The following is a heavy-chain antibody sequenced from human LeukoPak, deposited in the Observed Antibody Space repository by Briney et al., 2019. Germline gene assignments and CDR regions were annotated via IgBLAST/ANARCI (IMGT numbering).Heavy chain of an antibody. CDR2: ISGSGGTT. CDR3: AKQSASGYTSGWDWYFDL. D-gene: IGHD6-25*01. V-gene: IGHV3-23*01. J-gene: IGHJ2*01. CDR1: GFTFSNYA. Sequence: GGSLRLSCAASGFTFSNYAMSWARQAPGKGLEWVSAISGSGGTTYYADSVRGRFSISRDNSDNTLFLQMNSLRAEDTAVYYCAKQSASGYTSGWDWYFDLWGRGTLVTVSS.